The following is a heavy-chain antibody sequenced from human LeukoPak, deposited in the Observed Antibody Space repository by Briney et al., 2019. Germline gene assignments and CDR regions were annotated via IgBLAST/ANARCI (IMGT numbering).Heavy chain of an antibody. Sequence: SETLSLTCTVSGGSISSGSYYWSWIRQSPGEGLEWIGEINQSGTTSYNPSLKSRVTISVDTSKNQFSLSLSSVTAADTAVYYCARRTWYGTTYYYYFMDVWGKGTTVTVSS. CDR3: ARRTWYGTTYYYYFMDV. J-gene: IGHJ6*03. CDR1: GGSISSGSYY. V-gene: IGHV4-61*01. D-gene: IGHD6-13*01. CDR2: INQSGTT.